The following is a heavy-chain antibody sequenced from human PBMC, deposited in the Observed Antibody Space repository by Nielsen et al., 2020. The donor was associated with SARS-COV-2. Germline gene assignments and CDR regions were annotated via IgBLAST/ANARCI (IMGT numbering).Heavy chain of an antibody. CDR1: GGSISSYY. J-gene: IGHJ6*02. CDR3: ARHPRTGSFYYYYGMDV. V-gene: IGHV4-4*07. D-gene: IGHD1-26*01. Sequence: SETLSLTCTVSGGSISSYYWSWIRQPAGKGLEWIGRIYTSGSTYYNPSLKSRVTISVDTSKNQFSLKLSSVTAADTAVYYCARHPRTGSFYYYYGMDVWGQGTTVTVSS. CDR2: IYTSGST.